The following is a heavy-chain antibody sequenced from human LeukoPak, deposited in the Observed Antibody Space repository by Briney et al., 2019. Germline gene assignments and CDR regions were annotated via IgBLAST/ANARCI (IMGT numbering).Heavy chain of an antibody. V-gene: IGHV4-4*07. CDR2: IYTSGST. J-gene: IGHJ4*02. Sequence: SETLSLTCTVSGGSISNYYWSWIRQPAGKGLEWIGRIYTSGSTNYNPSLKSRVTMSVDTSKNQFSLKLSSVTAADTAVYYCARVPSADGYSYGYVDYWGQGTLVTVSS. D-gene: IGHD5-18*01. CDR1: GGSISNYY. CDR3: ARVPSADGYSYGYVDY.